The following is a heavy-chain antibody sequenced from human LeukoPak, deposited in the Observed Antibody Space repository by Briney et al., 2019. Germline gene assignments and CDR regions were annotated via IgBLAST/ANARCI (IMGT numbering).Heavy chain of an antibody. J-gene: IGHJ4*02. Sequence: GGSLRLSCAASGFTFSSYGMHWVRQAPGKGLEWVAFIRYDGSNKYYADSVKGRFTISRHNSKNSLYLQMNSLRAEDTALYYCAKDAIGYCSGGSCYGELDYWGQGTLVTVSS. CDR1: GFTFSSYG. D-gene: IGHD2-15*01. CDR3: AKDAIGYCSGGSCYGELDY. V-gene: IGHV3-30*02. CDR2: IRYDGSNK.